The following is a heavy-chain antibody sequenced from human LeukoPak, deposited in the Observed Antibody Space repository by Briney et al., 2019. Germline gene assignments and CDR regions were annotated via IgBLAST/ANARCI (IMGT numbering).Heavy chain of an antibody. Sequence: GGSLRLSCSASGFPFNTYAIHWVRQAPGKGLEYVAGISSNGDNTDFADSAKGRFTISRDNSKSTLFLQMNGLRAEDTAVYFCTRDSALLGVAFDLWGQGTVVTVSS. CDR3: TRDSALLGVAFDL. J-gene: IGHJ3*01. V-gene: IGHV3-64D*06. D-gene: IGHD2-15*01. CDR1: GFPFNTYA. CDR2: ISSNGDNT.